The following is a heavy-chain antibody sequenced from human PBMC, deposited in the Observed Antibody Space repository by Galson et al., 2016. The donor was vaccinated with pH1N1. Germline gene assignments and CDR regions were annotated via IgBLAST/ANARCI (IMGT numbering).Heavy chain of an antibody. CDR3: ARDQGTHRHYGFDV. D-gene: IGHD1-1*01. CDR2: ISSNSWHM. Sequence: SLRLCCAASGFTFSAFSINWVRQAPGKGLEWDSSISSNSWHMYYADLVKGRLTLPRDNAINSVYPQMNSLRVHDTAIHYCARDQGTHRHYGFDVWGQGKKVTVSS. J-gene: IGHJ3*01. CDR1: GFTFSAFS. V-gene: IGHV3-21*01.